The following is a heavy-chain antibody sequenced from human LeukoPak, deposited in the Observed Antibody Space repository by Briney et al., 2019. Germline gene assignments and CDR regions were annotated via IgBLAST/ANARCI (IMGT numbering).Heavy chain of an antibody. CDR2: IIPIFGTA. V-gene: IGHV1-69*13. CDR1: GGTFSSYA. CDR3: ARGLTGYYSGLEFDY. J-gene: IGHJ4*02. D-gene: IGHD3-9*01. Sequence: ASVKVSCTASGGTFSSYAISWVRQAPGQGLEWMGGIIPIFGTANYAQKFQGRVTITADESTSTAYMELSSLRSEDTAVYYCARGLTGYYSGLEFDYWGQGTLVTVSS.